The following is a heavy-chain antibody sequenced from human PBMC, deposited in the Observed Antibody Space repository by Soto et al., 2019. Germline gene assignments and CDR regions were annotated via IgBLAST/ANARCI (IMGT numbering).Heavy chain of an antibody. Sequence: SETLSLTCAVSGGSISSGNWWSWVRQPPGKGLEWIGEIYHSGSTNYNPSLKSRVTISVDKSKNQFSLKLSSVTAADTAVYYCARDRCSSTSCYKAGGGWFDPWGQGTLVTVSS. CDR2: IYHSGST. D-gene: IGHD2-2*02. CDR3: ARDRCSSTSCYKAGGGWFDP. V-gene: IGHV4-4*02. J-gene: IGHJ5*02. CDR1: GGSISSGNW.